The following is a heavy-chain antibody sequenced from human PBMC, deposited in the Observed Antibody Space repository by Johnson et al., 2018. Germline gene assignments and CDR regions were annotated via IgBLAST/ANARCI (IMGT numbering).Heavy chain of an antibody. J-gene: IGHJ6*02. CDR3: ARAILWGAGSYYGMDV. Sequence: VQLVQSGGGLVQPGRSLRLSCAASGFIFDDYAMHWVRQAPGKGLEWVSGISWNSGSIGYGDSVKGRFTISRDNSNTKLYLQMNSLKAEETAVYYCARAILWGAGSYYGMDVWGQGTTVTVSS. CDR2: ISWNSGSI. D-gene: IGHD3-16*01. CDR1: GFIFDDYA. V-gene: IGHV3-9*01.